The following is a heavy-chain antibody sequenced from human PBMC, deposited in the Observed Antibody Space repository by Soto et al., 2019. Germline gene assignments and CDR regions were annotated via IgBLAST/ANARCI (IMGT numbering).Heavy chain of an antibody. D-gene: IGHD2-15*01. J-gene: IGHJ4*02. V-gene: IGHV1-18*01. CDR2: ISAYNGNT. Sequence: QVQLVQSGAEVKKPGASVKVSCKASGYTFTSYGISWVRQAPGQGLEWMGWISAYNGNTNYAQKLQGRVTMTTDTSTSTAYMDMRSLRSDDTAVYYCATSLGYCSGGSCYSSDYWGQGTLVTVSS. CDR3: ATSLGYCSGGSCYSSDY. CDR1: GYTFTSYG.